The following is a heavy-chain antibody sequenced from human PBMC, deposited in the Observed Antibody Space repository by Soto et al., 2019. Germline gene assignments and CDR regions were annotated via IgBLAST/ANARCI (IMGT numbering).Heavy chain of an antibody. J-gene: IGHJ5*02. CDR2: IYHSGST. CDR3: ARQYYDILTGYLIFRSWFDP. V-gene: IGHV4-4*02. D-gene: IGHD3-9*01. Sequence: QVQLQESGPGLVKPSGTLSLTCAVSGGSISSSNWWSWVRQPPGKGLEWIGEIYHSGSTNYNPSLKSRVTISVDKSKNQFPLKLSSVTAADTAVYYCARQYYDILTGYLIFRSWFDPWGQGTLVTVSS. CDR1: GGSISSSNW.